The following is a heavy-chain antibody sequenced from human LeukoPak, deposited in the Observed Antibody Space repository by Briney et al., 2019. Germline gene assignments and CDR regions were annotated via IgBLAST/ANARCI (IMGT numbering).Heavy chain of an antibody. J-gene: IGHJ4*02. Sequence: GGSLRLSCAASGFTVSSNYMSWVRQAPGKGLEWVSVIYSGGSTYYADSVKGRFTISRDNSKNTLYLQMNSLRAEDTAVYYCARVHCSGGSCYSGHFDYWGQGTLVTVSS. V-gene: IGHV3-66*01. D-gene: IGHD2-15*01. CDR2: IYSGGST. CDR1: GFTVSSNY. CDR3: ARVHCSGGSCYSGHFDY.